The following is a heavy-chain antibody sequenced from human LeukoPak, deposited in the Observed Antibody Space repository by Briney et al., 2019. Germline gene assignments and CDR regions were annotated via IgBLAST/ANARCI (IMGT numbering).Heavy chain of an antibody. CDR2: ISAYNGNT. CDR3: ARAGITVTPTPYYYYYGMDV. J-gene: IGHJ6*02. V-gene: IGHV1-18*01. CDR1: GYTFTSYG. D-gene: IGHD4-11*01. Sequence: ASVKVSCKASGYTFTSYGISWVRQAPGQGLEWMGWISAYNGNTNYGQKLQGRVTMTTDTSTSTAYMELRSLRSDDTAVYYCARAGITVTPTPYYYYYGMDVWGQGTTATVSS.